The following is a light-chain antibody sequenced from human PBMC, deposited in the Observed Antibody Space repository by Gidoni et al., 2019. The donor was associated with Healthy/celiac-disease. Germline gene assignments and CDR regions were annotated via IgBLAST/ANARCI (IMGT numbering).Light chain of an antibody. V-gene: IGKV1-33*01. CDR3: PQYDNLPLFT. J-gene: IGKJ3*01. Sequence: DIQMTQSPSSLSASVGDRVTITCQASQDISNYLNWYQQKPGKATKLLIYYASNLETGVTSRFSGSGSGTDFTFTLSSLQPEDIVTYYFPQYDNLPLFTFGPGTKVDIK. CDR2: YAS. CDR1: QDISNY.